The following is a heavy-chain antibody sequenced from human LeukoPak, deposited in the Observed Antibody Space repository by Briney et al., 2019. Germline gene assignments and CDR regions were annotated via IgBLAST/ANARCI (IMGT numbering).Heavy chain of an antibody. CDR2: IIPIFGAT. CDR3: ARRWPHSSGYYLFDY. J-gene: IGHJ4*02. D-gene: IGHD3-22*01. Sequence: SVKVSWKASGGTFSSHVFSWVRQGPGQGLEWKGGIIPIFGATNYAEKFQGRVTIPTDDSTSTGYMELSSLTSEDTAVYYCARRWPHSSGYYLFDYWGQGTLVTVSS. V-gene: IGHV1-69*05. CDR1: GGTFSSHV.